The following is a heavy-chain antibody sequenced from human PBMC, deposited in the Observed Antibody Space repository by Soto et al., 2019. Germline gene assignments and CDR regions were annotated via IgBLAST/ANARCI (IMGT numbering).Heavy chain of an antibody. J-gene: IGHJ5*02. V-gene: IGHV5-51*01. D-gene: IGHD3-3*01. Sequence: PGESLKISCKGSGYSFTSYWIGWLRQMPGKGLEWMGIIYPGDSDTRYSPSFQGQVTISADKSISTAYLQWSSLKASDTAMYYCARADPYDFWSGHSLGWFDPWGQGTLVTVSS. CDR1: GYSFTSYW. CDR2: IYPGDSDT. CDR3: ARADPYDFWSGHSLGWFDP.